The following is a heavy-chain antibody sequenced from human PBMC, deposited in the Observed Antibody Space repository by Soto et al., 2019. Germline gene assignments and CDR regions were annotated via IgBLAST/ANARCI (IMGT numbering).Heavy chain of an antibody. CDR2: ISYDGSNK. CDR1: GFTFSSYG. J-gene: IGHJ4*01. CDR3: AKPFGELLPFDY. V-gene: IGHV3-30*18. D-gene: IGHD3-10*01. Sequence: PGGSLRLSCAASGFTFSSYGMHWVRQAPGKGLEWVAVISYDGSNKYYADSVKGRFTISRDNSKNTLYLQMNSLRAEDTAVYYCAKPFGELLPFDYWGHGTLVTVSS.